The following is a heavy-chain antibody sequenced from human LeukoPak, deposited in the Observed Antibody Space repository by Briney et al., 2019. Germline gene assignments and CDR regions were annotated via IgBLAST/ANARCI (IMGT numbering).Heavy chain of an antibody. CDR1: EFPFSKAW. J-gene: IGHJ4*02. D-gene: IGHD1-26*01. Sequence: GGSLRLSCAVSEFPFSKAWMSWVRQAPGKGLEWVSAISGSGGSTYYADSVKGRFTISRDNAKNSLYLQMNSLRAEDTAVYYCARGSIVGVVWGQGTLVTVSS. CDR2: ISGSGGST. V-gene: IGHV3-23*01. CDR3: ARGSIVGVV.